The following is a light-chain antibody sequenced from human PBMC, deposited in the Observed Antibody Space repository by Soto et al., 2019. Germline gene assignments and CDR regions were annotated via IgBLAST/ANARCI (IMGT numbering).Light chain of an antibody. V-gene: IGKV3-20*01. CDR1: QSVSSY. Sequence: EIVLTQSPATLSLSPGERATLSCRASQSVSSYLAWYQHKPGQAHRLLIYGTSSRGTGIPYRFSGSGPRTDFTLTFSRLEHEDFAVFYCQQYGRSITFGQGTRLEIK. J-gene: IGKJ5*01. CDR2: GTS. CDR3: QQYGRSIT.